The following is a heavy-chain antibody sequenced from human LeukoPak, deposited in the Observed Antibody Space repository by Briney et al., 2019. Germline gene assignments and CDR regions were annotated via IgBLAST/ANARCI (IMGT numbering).Heavy chain of an antibody. D-gene: IGHD2-2*01. J-gene: IGHJ4*02. CDR1: GGSISSNSYY. CDR2: IYYSGST. Sequence: SETLSLTCTVSGGSISSNSYYWDWIRQPPGKGLEWIGTIYYSGSTSYNPSLKSRVTISVDTSKNQFSLKLSSVTAADTAVYYCARVFHPTSSQFYFDYWGQGTLVTVSS. V-gene: IGHV4-39*07. CDR3: ARVFHPTSSQFYFDY.